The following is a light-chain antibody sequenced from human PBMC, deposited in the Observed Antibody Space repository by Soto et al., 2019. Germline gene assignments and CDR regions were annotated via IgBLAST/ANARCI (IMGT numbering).Light chain of an antibody. CDR3: SSYTSSSTV. V-gene: IGLV2-14*01. CDR1: SSDVGGYNY. Sequence: QSVLTQPASVSGSPGQSITISCTGTSSDVGGYNYVSWYQQHPGKAPKLMIYEVSNRPSGVSNRFSGSKSGNTASLTISGLQAEDEADYYCSSYTSSSTVFGGGTKVPV. CDR2: EVS. J-gene: IGLJ3*02.